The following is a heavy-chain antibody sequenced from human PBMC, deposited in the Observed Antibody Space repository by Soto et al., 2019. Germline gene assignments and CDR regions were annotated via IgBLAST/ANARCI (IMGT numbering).Heavy chain of an antibody. Sequence: SETLSLTCSIYSGSFSGYYWSWIRQPPGKGLEWIGEISQSGNTNYSPSLKSRVSISIDTSKKQFSLNLTSVSAADTAVYYCARAPKVSGSSQTRPDFWGQGTLVTVSS. CDR3: ARAPKVSGSSQTRPDF. V-gene: IGHV4-34*01. CDR1: SGSFSGYY. J-gene: IGHJ4*02. CDR2: ISQSGNT. D-gene: IGHD6-6*01.